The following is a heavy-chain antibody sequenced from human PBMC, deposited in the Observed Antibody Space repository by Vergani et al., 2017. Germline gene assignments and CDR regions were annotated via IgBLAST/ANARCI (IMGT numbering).Heavy chain of an antibody. D-gene: IGHD4-17*01. J-gene: IGHJ6*02. CDR1: GGTFSSYA. CDR2: IIPIFGTA. Sequence: QVQLVQSGAEVKKPGSSVKVSCKASGGTFSSYAISWVRQAPGQGLEWMGRIIPIFGTANYAQKFQGRVTITADESTSPAYMELSSLRSEDTAVYYCARDRWDHGEMVTSFLGLDVWGQGTTVTVSS. CDR3: ARDRWDHGEMVTSFLGLDV. V-gene: IGHV1-69*18.